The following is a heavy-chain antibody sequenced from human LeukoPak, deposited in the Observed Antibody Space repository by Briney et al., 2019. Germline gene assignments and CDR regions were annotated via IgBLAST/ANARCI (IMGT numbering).Heavy chain of an antibody. V-gene: IGHV3-48*03. CDR1: GFTFSSYE. D-gene: IGHD3-22*01. CDR3: ARNYYDSSGYYYKGDY. J-gene: IGHJ4*02. Sequence: GGSLRLSCAASGFTFSSYEMNWVRQAPGKGLEWVSYISSSGSTIYYADSVKGRFTISRDNAKNSLYLQMNSLRAEDTAVYYCARNYYDSSGYYYKGDYWGQGTLVTVSS. CDR2: ISSSGSTI.